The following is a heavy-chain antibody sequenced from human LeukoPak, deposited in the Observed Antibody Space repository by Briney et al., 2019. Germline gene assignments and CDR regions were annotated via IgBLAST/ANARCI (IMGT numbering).Heavy chain of an antibody. CDR3: ANGYSYGQN. CDR1: GFTFSAYT. CDR2: IWSSSTSI. Sequence: GGSLRLSCAASGFTFSAYTMNWVRQAPGKGLEWVSSIWSSSTSIYYADSVKGRFTISRDNAKNTLYLQMNSLRAEDTAVYYCANGYSYGQNWGQGTLVTVSS. D-gene: IGHD5-18*01. J-gene: IGHJ4*02. V-gene: IGHV3-21*01.